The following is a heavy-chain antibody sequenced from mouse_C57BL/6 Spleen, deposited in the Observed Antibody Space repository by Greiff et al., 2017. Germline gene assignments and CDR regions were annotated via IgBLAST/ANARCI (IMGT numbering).Heavy chain of an antibody. V-gene: IGHV3-5*01. CDR1: GISITTGNYR. Sequence: EVQLVESGPGLVKPSQTVFLTCTVTGISITTGNYRWSWIRQFPGHKLEWIGYIYYSGTITYNPSLTSRTTITRDTPKNQFFLEMNSLTAEDTATYYCARDRDYYDIHEFAYRGQGTTLPVST. D-gene: IGHD2-4*01. CDR3: ARDRDYYDIHEFAY. J-gene: IGHJ2*01. CDR2: IYYSGTI.